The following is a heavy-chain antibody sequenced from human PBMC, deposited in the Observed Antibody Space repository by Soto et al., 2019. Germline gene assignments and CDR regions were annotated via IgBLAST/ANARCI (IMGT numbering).Heavy chain of an antibody. Sequence: QVQLVQSGAEVKKPGSSVKVSCKASGGTFSSHGISWVRQAPGQGLEWMGGIVPIFGTADDAQRFRGRVTITADESTSTAYMELSSLISEDTAVYYCARGRYSGYDMPDTYYYYNYGMDVWGQGTTVTVSS. CDR2: IVPIFGTA. V-gene: IGHV1-69*12. J-gene: IGHJ6*02. CDR1: GGTFSSHG. CDR3: ARGRYSGYDMPDTYYYYNYGMDV. D-gene: IGHD5-12*01.